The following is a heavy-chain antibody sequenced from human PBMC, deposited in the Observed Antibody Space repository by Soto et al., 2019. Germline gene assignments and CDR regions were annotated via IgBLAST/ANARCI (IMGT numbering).Heavy chain of an antibody. CDR1: GGSFSGYY. Sequence: SETLSLTCAVYGGSFSGYYWSWIRQPPGKGLEWIGEINHSGSTNYNPSLKSRVTISVDTSKNQFSLKLSSVTGADTAVYYCARGPPMITFGGGNWFDPWGQGTLVTVSS. CDR3: ARGPPMITFGGGNWFDP. V-gene: IGHV4-34*01. J-gene: IGHJ5*02. CDR2: INHSGST. D-gene: IGHD3-16*01.